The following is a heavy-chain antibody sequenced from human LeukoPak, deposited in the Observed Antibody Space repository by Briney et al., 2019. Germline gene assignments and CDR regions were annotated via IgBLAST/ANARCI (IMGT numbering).Heavy chain of an antibody. J-gene: IGHJ4*02. CDR3: ARGPIYQRMDY. CDR2: IIPILGIS. V-gene: IGHV1-69*02. D-gene: IGHD2-2*01. Sequence: VASVKVSCKASGGTFSSYTISWVRQAPGQGLEWMGRIIPILGISDYAKKFQGRVTITADKSTSTASMELRSLRSEGTAVYYCARGPIYQRMDYWGQGTLVTVSS. CDR1: GGTFSSYT.